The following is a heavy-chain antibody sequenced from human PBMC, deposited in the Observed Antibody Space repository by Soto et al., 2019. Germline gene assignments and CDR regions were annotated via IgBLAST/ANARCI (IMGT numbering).Heavy chain of an antibody. CDR2: INHSGNT. V-gene: IGHV4-34*01. D-gene: IGHD5-18*01. J-gene: IGHJ6*02. CDR3: ARHFNTGYSYGLDYGMDV. CDR1: GGSFSGYY. Sequence: SETLSLTCAVYGGSFSGYYWSWIRQPPGKGLEWIGEINHSGNTNNNPSLKSRVSISIDTSKNQFSLRLSSVTAADTAVYYCARHFNTGYSYGLDYGMDVWGQGTTVTVSS.